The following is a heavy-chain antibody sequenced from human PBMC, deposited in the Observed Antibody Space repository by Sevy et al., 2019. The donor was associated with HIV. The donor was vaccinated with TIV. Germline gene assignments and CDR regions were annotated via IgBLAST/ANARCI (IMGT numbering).Heavy chain of an antibody. Sequence: ASVKVSCKASGITFIDYFIHWVRQAPGQGLEWMGWINPNNGGINYAQKFQGRVTMTSAMSSSTVYMELTSLASDDTDMYDCGSVDQDGGSGFDIWGRGTMVTVSS. CDR3: GSVDQDGGSGFDI. CDR1: GITFIDYF. J-gene: IGHJ3*02. V-gene: IGHV1-2*02. D-gene: IGHD2-15*01. CDR2: INPNNGGI.